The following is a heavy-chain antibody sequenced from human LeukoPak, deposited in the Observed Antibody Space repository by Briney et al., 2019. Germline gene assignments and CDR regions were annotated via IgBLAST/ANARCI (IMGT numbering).Heavy chain of an antibody. CDR1: GYTFTGYY. D-gene: IGHD2-2*01. J-gene: IGHJ5*02. CDR3: ARVVATNWFDP. V-gene: IGHV1-2*02. CDR2: INPNSGGT. Sequence: GASVMVSFKASGYTFTGYYMHWVRQAPGQGLEWMGWINPNSGGTNYAQKFQGRVTMTRDTSISTAYMELSRLRSDDTAVYYCARVVATNWFDPWGQGTLVTVSS.